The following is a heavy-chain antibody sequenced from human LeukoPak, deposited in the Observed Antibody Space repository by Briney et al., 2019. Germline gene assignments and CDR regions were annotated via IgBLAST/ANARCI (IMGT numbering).Heavy chain of an antibody. J-gene: IGHJ4*02. Sequence: GGSLRLSCAASGLTFSSYAMHWVRQAPGKGLEWVAVISYDGSNKYYADSVKGRFTISRDNSKNTLYLQMNSLRAEDTAVYYCARGRGRYCSGGSCYSFANYWGQGTLVTVSS. CDR2: ISYDGSNK. CDR3: ARGRGRYCSGGSCYSFANY. CDR1: GLTFSSYA. V-gene: IGHV3-30*04. D-gene: IGHD2-15*01.